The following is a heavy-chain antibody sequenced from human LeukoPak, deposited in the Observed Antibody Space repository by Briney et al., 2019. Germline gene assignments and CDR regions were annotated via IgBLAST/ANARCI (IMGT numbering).Heavy chain of an antibody. CDR3: ARDSGYDSSGYYYFRAFDI. D-gene: IGHD3-22*01. J-gene: IGHJ3*02. CDR2: IKQDGSEK. Sequence: GGSLRLSCAASGFTFSSYWMSWVRQAPGKGLEWVANIKQDGSEKYYVDSEKGRFTISRDNAKNSLYLQMNSLRAEDTAVYYCARDSGYDSSGYYYFRAFDIWGQGTMVTVSS. CDR1: GFTFSSYW. V-gene: IGHV3-7*04.